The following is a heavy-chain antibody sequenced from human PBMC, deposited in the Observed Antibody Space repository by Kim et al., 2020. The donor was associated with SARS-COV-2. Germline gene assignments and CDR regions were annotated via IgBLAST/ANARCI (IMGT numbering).Heavy chain of an antibody. CDR1: GFSLSRSGMS. D-gene: IGHD4-17*01. V-gene: IGHV2-70*01. J-gene: IGHJ4*02. CDR3: ARSQPALTTVSYFGS. Sequence: SGPALVKPTQTLTLTCTFSGFSLSRSGMSVSWIRQSPGKALEWLALIDWHGDKYYSTSLKTRLTISRDTPKNQLSLKMTTRDPVDTATYFCARSQPALTTVSYFGSWRKGTLVPVSS. CDR2: IDWHGDK.